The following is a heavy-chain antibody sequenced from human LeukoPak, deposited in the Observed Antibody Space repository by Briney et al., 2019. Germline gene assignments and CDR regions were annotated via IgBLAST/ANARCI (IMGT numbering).Heavy chain of an antibody. CDR3: ARLRDGRWLLEY. J-gene: IGHJ4*02. D-gene: IGHD5-24*01. Sequence: SQTLSLTCTVSGGSISNGDYYWSWIRQPPGKGLEWIGYIYYSGRTYYNPSLKSRVSISLDTSKNQFSLKMSSVTAADTAVYYCARLRDGRWLLEYWGQGTLVTVSS. CDR2: IYYSGRT. V-gene: IGHV4-30-4*01. CDR1: GGSISNGDYY.